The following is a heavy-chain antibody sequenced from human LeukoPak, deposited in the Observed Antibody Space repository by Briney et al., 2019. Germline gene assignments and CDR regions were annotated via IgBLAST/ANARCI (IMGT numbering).Heavy chain of an antibody. J-gene: IGHJ6*03. D-gene: IGHD6-6*01. CDR3: ATSLALPSSSNYYYYMDV. V-gene: IGHV4-4*07. Sequence: SETLSLTCTVSGGSISSYYWSWIRQPAGKGLEWIGRIYTSGSTNYNPSLKSRVTMSVDTSKNQFSLKLSSVTAADTAVYYCATSLALPSSSNYYYYMDVWGKGTTVTVSS. CDR2: IYTSGST. CDR1: GGSISSYY.